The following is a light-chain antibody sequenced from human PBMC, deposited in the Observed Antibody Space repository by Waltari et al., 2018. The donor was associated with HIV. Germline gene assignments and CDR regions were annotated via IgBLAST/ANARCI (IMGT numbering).Light chain of an antibody. CDR1: SSDMSTYNR. J-gene: IGLJ1*01. CDR3: ISYTTTNYYV. Sequence: QSALTQPASVSGSPGQSITISCTDSSSDMSTYNRVSGYPHFPGNAPKLIIYSVGNRPSGVAYRFAGSKSGNTASLTISGLQAEDEADYYCISYTTTNYYVFGPGTWVTVL. CDR2: SVG. V-gene: IGLV2-14*01.